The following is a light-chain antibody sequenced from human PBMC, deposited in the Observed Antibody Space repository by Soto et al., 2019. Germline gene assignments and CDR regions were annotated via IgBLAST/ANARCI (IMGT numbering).Light chain of an antibody. CDR3: SSFTSTSTGVV. CDR2: DVS. Sequence: QSALTQPASVSGSPGQSITISCTGTSSDVGGYNFVSWYQQHPGKARKLMIYDVSNRPSGVSNRFSGSKSGNTASLSISGLQAEDEADYYCSSFTSTSTGVVFGGGTKVTVL. J-gene: IGLJ2*01. CDR1: SSDVGGYNF. V-gene: IGLV2-14*01.